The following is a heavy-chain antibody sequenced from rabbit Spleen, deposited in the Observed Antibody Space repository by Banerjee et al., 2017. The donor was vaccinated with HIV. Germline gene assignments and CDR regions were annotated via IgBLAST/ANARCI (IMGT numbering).Heavy chain of an antibody. CDR3: ARDLADVIGWNLDL. Sequence: QEQLVESGGGLVQPGGSLKLSCKASGFDFSSYGVSWVRQAPGKGLEWIGCIYTGSGGTYYASWAKGRFTFSKASSTTVTLQMTSLTAADTATYFCARDLADVIGWNLDLWGQGTLGTVS. CDR2: IYTGSGGT. CDR1: GFDFSSYG. J-gene: IGHJ4*01. V-gene: IGHV1S45*01. D-gene: IGHD1-1*01.